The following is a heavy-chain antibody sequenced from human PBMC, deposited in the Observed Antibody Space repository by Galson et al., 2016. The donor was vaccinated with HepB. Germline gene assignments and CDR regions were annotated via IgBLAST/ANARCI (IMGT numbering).Heavy chain of an antibody. D-gene: IGHD1-14*01. CDR2: IIPIFGPG. V-gene: IGHV1-69*01. CDR1: GDTFRSHT. Sequence: KVSCKASGDTFRSHTIIWVRQAPGHGLEWMGGIIPIFGPGDYAQKFQDRVAITADESTRTVYMELSSLRSEDTAVYYCARGITGDLGPRKDAFDIWGQGTMVTVSS. J-gene: IGHJ3*02. CDR3: ARGITGDLGPRKDAFDI.